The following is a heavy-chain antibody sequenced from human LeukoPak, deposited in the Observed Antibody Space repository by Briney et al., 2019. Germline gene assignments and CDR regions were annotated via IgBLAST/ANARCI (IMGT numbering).Heavy chain of an antibody. CDR1: GGSISSYY. Sequence: SETLSLTCTVSGGSISSYYWSWIRQPPGKGLEWIGYIYYSGSTNYNPSLKSRVTISVDTSKNQFSLKLSSVTAVDTAVYYCARERMVRGVGYGMDVWGKGTTVTVSS. CDR2: IYYSGST. D-gene: IGHD3-10*01. V-gene: IGHV4-59*01. J-gene: IGHJ6*04. CDR3: ARERMVRGVGYGMDV.